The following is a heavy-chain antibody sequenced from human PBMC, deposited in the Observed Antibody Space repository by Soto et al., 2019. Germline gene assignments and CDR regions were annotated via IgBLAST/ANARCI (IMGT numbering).Heavy chain of an antibody. CDR2: ISGSGGST. V-gene: IGHV3-23*01. D-gene: IGHD6-19*01. CDR3: AKDRDSSGWYFDAFDI. Sequence: GGSLRLSCAASGFTFSSYAMSWVRQAPGKGLEWVSAISGSGGSTYYADSVKGRFTISRDNSKNTLYLQMNSLRAEDTAVYYCAKDRDSSGWYFDAFDIWGQGTMVTVSS. CDR1: GFTFSSYA. J-gene: IGHJ3*02.